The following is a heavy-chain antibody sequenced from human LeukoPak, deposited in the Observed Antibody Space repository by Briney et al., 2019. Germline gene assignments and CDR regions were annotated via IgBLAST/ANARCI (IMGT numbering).Heavy chain of an antibody. J-gene: IGHJ4*02. CDR2: IYYSGST. V-gene: IGHV4-59*01. Sequence: PSETLSLTCTVSGGSISSYYWSWIRQPPGKGLEWIGYIYYSGSTNYNPSLKSRVTISVDTSKNQFSLKLSSVTAADTAVYYCARADDHGDFQDYWGQGTLVTVSS. CDR3: ARADDHGDFQDY. D-gene: IGHD4-17*01. CDR1: GGSISSYY.